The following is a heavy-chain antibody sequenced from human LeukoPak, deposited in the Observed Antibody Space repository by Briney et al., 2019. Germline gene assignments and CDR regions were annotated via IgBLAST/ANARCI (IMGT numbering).Heavy chain of an antibody. CDR3: ARDTSVPAAMEAFDI. CDR2: IYYSGST. V-gene: IGHV4-30-4*08. J-gene: IGHJ3*02. Sequence: PSQTLSLTCTVSGGSISSGDYYWSWIRQPPGKGLEWIGYIYYSGSTYYNPSLKSRVTISVDTSKNQFSLKLSSVTAADTAVYYCARDTSVPAAMEAFDIWGQGTMVTVSS. CDR1: GGSISSGDYY. D-gene: IGHD2-2*01.